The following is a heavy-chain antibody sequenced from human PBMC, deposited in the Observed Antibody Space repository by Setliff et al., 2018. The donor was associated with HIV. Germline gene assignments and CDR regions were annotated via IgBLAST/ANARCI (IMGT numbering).Heavy chain of an antibody. J-gene: IGHJ4*02. Sequence: PSETLSLTCDVSGFSMSNFYYWGWIRQPPGKGLEWIGSVYHRGETYYKPSLKGRVTISIDSSKSQISLNVTSLTAADTAVYYCTRRDVSPLWFGQFDYWGQGILVTVSS. CDR1: GFSMSNFYY. V-gene: IGHV4-38-2*01. CDR3: TRRDVSPLWFGQFDY. CDR2: VYHRGET. D-gene: IGHD3-10*01.